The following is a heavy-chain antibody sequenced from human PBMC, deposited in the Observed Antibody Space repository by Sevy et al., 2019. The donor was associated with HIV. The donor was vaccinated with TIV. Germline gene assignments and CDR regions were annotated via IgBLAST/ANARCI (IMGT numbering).Heavy chain of an antibody. Sequence: ASVKVSCKASGYTFTRYAMHWVRQAPGQRLEWMGWINAGNGNTKYSQKFQGRVTITRDTSASTAYMELSSLRSEDTAVYYCARRHDYSNYYYYYRMDVWGQGTTVTVSS. CDR3: ARRHDYSNYYYYYRMDV. J-gene: IGHJ6*02. V-gene: IGHV1-3*01. D-gene: IGHD4-4*01. CDR1: GYTFTRYA. CDR2: INAGNGNT.